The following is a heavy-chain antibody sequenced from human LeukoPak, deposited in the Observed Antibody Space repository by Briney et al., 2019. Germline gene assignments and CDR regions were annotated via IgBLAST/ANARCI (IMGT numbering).Heavy chain of an antibody. CDR1: NGSISSSNW. CDR2: INLSGST. CDR3: ARRLPPIVVPAAIDY. V-gene: IGHV4-4*02. D-gene: IGHD2-2*01. J-gene: IGHJ4*02. Sequence: SETLSLTCVVCNGSISSSNWWSWVRQPPGKGLEWIGEINLSGSTNYNPSLKSRVIISLDKSNNQFSLKLSSVTAADTAVYYSARRLPPIVVPAAIDYWGQGTLVTVSS.